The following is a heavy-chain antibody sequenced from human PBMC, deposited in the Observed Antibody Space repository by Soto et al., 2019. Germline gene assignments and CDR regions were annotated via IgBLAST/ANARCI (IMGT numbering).Heavy chain of an antibody. Sequence: EVQLLESGGGLVQPGGSLRLSCAASGFTLSNNAMYWVRQAPGRGLEWVSTISASGVNTYYADSVRGRFTISRDKSKNTLDMQMNSLRAEDTAVYHCVRRAAGALLYFDSWGQGALVTVSS. J-gene: IGHJ4*02. CDR1: GFTLSNNA. D-gene: IGHD6-13*01. CDR3: VRRAAGALLYFDS. CDR2: ISASGVNT. V-gene: IGHV3-23*01.